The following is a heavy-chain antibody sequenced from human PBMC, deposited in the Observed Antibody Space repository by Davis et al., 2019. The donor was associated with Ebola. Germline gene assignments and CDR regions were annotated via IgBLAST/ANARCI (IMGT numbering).Heavy chain of an antibody. J-gene: IGHJ6*04. CDR3: ATNGSRRIAAASTYYYYYGMDV. CDR2: INPNSGGT. V-gene: IGHV1-2*06. CDR1: GYTFTGYY. D-gene: IGHD6-6*01. Sequence: ASVKVSCKASGYTFTGYYMHWVRQAPGQGLEWMGRINPNSGGTNYEQKFQGRVTMTRDTSISTAYMELSRLRSDDTAVYYCATNGSRRIAAASTYYYYYGMDVWGKGTTVTVSS.